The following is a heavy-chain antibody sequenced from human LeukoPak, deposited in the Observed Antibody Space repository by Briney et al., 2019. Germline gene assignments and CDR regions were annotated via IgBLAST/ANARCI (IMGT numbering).Heavy chain of an antibody. D-gene: IGHD6-19*01. CDR3: TTLTVASNFDY. J-gene: IGHJ4*02. CDR1: GFTFDTSW. CDR2: ISSSGTTT. V-gene: IGHV3-48*01. Sequence: GGSLRLSCSASGFTFDTSWMHWVRQAPGKGLEWISDISSSGTTTYYADSVKGRFTISRDNAKNSLYLQMNSLRAEDTAVYYCTTLTVASNFDYWGQGTLVTVSS.